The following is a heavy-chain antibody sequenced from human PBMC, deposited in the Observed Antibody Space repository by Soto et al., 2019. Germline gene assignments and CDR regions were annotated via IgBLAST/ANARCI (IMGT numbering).Heavy chain of an antibody. CDR2: TYYRSKWYN. CDR3: AREDCTNGVCYRLTHWFVP. J-gene: IGHJ5*02. CDR1: GDSVSSNSAA. Sequence: PSQTLSLTCAISGDSVSSNSAAWNWIRQSPSRGLEWLGRTYYRSKWYNDYAVSVKSRITINPDTSKNQFSLQLNSVTPEDTAVYYCAREDCTNGVCYRLTHWFVPWGQGTLVTVSS. V-gene: IGHV6-1*01. D-gene: IGHD2-8*01.